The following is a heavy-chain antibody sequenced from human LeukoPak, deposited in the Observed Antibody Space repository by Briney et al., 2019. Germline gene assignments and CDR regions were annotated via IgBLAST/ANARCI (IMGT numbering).Heavy chain of an antibody. Sequence: SETLSVTCTVSGGSISGYYWSWIRQPAGKGLEWIGRIYTSGSTNYNPSLKSRVTMSVDTSKNQFSLKLSSVTAADTAVYYCARDVGQVRGVIPYYNWFDPWGQGTLVTVSS. CDR2: IYTSGST. D-gene: IGHD3-10*01. V-gene: IGHV4-4*07. CDR1: GGSISGYY. CDR3: ARDVGQVRGVIPYYNWFDP. J-gene: IGHJ5*02.